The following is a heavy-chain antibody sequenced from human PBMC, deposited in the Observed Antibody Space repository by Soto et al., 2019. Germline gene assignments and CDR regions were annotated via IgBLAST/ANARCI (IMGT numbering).Heavy chain of an antibody. J-gene: IGHJ6*03. CDR3: ARDLRRTEDYYMDV. D-gene: IGHD2-21*02. CDR1: GGSISNYH. CDR2: ISYSRTT. V-gene: IGHV4-59*01. Sequence: SATLSLTCTVSGGSISNYHWSWIRQPPGKGLEWIGYISYSRTTNYNPSLKTRVTISVDTSKNQFSLTLRSVTAADTAFYYCARDLRRTEDYYMDVWGKGTTVTVSS.